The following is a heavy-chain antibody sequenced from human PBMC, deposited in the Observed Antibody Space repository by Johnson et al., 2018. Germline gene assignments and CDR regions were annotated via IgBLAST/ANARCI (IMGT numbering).Heavy chain of an antibody. Sequence: QVQLVQSGAEVQKPGSSVKVSCKASGGTFRSYAINWVRQAPGQGLEWMGGIIPIFGTANYAQKFQGSVTITPDESPGTACMELSSLRSEDTAVYYCARGEGDIAMVTGDAFDIWGQGTMVTVSS. J-gene: IGHJ3*02. CDR2: IIPIFGTA. CDR1: GGTFRSYA. D-gene: IGHD5-18*01. CDR3: ARGEGDIAMVTGDAFDI. V-gene: IGHV1-69*05.